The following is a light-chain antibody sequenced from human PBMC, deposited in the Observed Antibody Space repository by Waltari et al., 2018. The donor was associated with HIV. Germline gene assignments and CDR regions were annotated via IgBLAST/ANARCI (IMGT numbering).Light chain of an antibody. Sequence: QSALTQPHSVSGSPGQSLTISCAGTSSYVTTFVSWHQQHPGKTPQVILYDVNNPPSGVPDRFSGSKSGNTAFLTISGLQAEDEAEYHCCSHAGNFIFAFGTGTKVTVL. CDR3: CSHAGNFIFA. CDR1: SSYVTTF. CDR2: DVN. J-gene: IGLJ1*01. V-gene: IGLV2-11*01.